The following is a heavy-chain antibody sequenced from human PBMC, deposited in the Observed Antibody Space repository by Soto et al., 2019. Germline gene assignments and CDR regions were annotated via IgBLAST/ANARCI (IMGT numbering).Heavy chain of an antibody. CDR1: GGTFSSYA. CDR3: ARDLIGDIVVVPAANRPDHLWFDP. CDR2: IIPIFGTS. Sequence: SVKVSCKASGGTFSSYAISWVRQAPGQGLEWMGGIIPIFGTSNYAQKFQGRVTIIADESTSTAYMELSSLRSEDTAVYYCARDLIGDIVVVPAANRPDHLWFDPWGQGTLVTVSS. V-gene: IGHV1-69*13. D-gene: IGHD2-2*01. J-gene: IGHJ5*01.